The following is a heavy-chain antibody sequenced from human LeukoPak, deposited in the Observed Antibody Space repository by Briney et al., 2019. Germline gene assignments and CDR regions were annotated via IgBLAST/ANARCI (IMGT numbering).Heavy chain of an antibody. J-gene: IGHJ3*02. Sequence: SERLSLTCTVSGGSVSSGTYYWSWIRQPPGEGLEWIGYIYYSRSTNYNPSLKRRVTISVDTSKNQFSLKLSSVTAADTAVYYCARVEWFGELSPFDIWGQGTIVSVSS. CDR3: ARVEWFGELSPFDI. D-gene: IGHD3-10*01. CDR2: IYYSRST. CDR1: GGSVSSGTYY. V-gene: IGHV4-61*01.